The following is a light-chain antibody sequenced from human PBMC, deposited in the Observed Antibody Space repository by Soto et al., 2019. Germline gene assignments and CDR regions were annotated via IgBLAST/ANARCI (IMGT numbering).Light chain of an antibody. CDR1: QSVTNNF. J-gene: IGKJ1*01. CDR2: DAT. Sequence: EIVLTQSPGTLSLSPGEGDTLSCRASQSVTNNFLAWYQQKPGQAPRLLIYDATSRATGIPDRFSGSGSGTDFTLTINRLEPEDFAVYYCQQYGSTPVTFGQGTKVE. CDR3: QQYGSTPVT. V-gene: IGKV3-20*01.